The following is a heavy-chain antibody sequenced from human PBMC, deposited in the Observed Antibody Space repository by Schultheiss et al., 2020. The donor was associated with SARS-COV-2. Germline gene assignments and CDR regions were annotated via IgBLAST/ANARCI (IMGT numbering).Heavy chain of an antibody. J-gene: IGHJ4*02. CDR3: ARARSTAMDD. D-gene: IGHD5-18*01. V-gene: IGHV1-46*01. Sequence: ASVKVSCKASGYTFTSYYMHWVRQAPGQGLEWMGIINPSGGSTSYAQKFQGRVTITADKSTSTAYMELSSLRSEDTAVYYCARARSTAMDDWGQGTLVTVSS. CDR2: INPSGGST. CDR1: GYTFTSYY.